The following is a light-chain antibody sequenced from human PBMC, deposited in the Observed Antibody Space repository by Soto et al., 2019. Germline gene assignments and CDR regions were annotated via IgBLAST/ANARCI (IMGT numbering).Light chain of an antibody. J-gene: IGLJ1*01. CDR1: SSDVGGYNY. CDR3: RSYTSSSTQV. V-gene: IGLV2-14*01. Sequence: QSALTQPASVSGSPGQSITISCSGTSSDVGGYNYVSWYQQHPGKAPKLMIYEVSNRPSGVSNRFSGSKSGNTASLTISGLQTEDEADYYCRSYTSSSTQVVGSGTKVTVL. CDR2: EVS.